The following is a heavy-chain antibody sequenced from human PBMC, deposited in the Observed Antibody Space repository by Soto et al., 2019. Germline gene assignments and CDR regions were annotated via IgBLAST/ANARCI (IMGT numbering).Heavy chain of an antibody. D-gene: IGHD6-19*01. CDR1: GYSFTSLD. CDR3: ARGVSAAVDS. V-gene: IGHV1-8*01. CDR2: MQPSTGRT. J-gene: IGHJ4*02. Sequence: QVQLVQSGAEVREPGASVKVSCKASGYSFTSLDINWVRQTAGQGLEWMGWMQPSTGRTGYAQKFQGRVTMTRDTSIHTAYMELTTLTSDDTAFYYCARGVSAAVDSWGQGTLVTVSS.